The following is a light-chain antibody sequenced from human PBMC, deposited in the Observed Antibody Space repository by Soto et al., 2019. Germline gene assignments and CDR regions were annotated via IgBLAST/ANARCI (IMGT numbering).Light chain of an antibody. CDR2: GAS. CDR3: QQYSSLPLT. Sequence: EIVMTQSPASLSVPPGERATLSCRASQSVSSNFAWYLQKPGQAPRLLIYGASTRATGVPGRFSGSGSGTDFTLTISRLEPEDFAVYYCQQYSSLPLTFGGGTKV. CDR1: QSVSSN. J-gene: IGKJ4*01. V-gene: IGKV3D-15*02.